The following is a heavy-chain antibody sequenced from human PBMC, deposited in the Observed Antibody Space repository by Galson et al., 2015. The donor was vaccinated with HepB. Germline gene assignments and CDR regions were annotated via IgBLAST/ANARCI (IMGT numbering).Heavy chain of an antibody. D-gene: IGHD3-22*01. CDR1: GFTFSNFA. V-gene: IGHV3-23*01. Sequence: SLRLSCAASGFTFSNFAMSWVRQAPEKGLQWVSSISPSGGATYYADSVKGRLTISRDNSKDTLYLQMNSLRADDTAVFYCAKDRDYYDSNGYYYLFSWGQGTLVTVSS. J-gene: IGHJ4*02. CDR3: AKDRDYYDSNGYYYLFS. CDR2: ISPSGGAT.